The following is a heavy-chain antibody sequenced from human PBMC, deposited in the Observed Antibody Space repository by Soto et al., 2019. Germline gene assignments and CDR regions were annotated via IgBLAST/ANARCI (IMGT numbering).Heavy chain of an antibody. D-gene: IGHD5-18*01. CDR1: GFTFSSYG. J-gene: IGHJ4*02. Sequence: GGSLTLSCAASGFTFSSYGMHWVRQAPGKGLEWVAVIWYDGSNKYYADSVKGRFTISRDNSKNTLYLQMNSLRAEDTAVYYCARDSRGYSYGYPDYWGQGTLVTVSS. V-gene: IGHV3-33*01. CDR3: ARDSRGYSYGYPDY. CDR2: IWYDGSNK.